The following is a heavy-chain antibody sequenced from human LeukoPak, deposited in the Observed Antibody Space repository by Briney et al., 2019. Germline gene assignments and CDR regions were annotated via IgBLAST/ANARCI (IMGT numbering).Heavy chain of an antibody. J-gene: IGHJ4*02. CDR1: GYTFTELS. D-gene: IGHD1-26*01. CDR2: FDPEDGET. CDR3: ATDLQGGASNY. Sequence: ASVKVSFTVSGYTFTELSMHWVRQAPGKGLEWMGGFDPEDGETIYAQKFQGRVTMTEDTSTDTAYMELSSLRSEDTAVYYCATDLQGGASNYWGQGTLVTVSS. V-gene: IGHV1-24*01.